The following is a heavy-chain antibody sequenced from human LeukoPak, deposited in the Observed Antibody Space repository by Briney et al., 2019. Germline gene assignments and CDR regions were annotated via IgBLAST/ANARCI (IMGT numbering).Heavy chain of an antibody. V-gene: IGHV3-48*03. CDR1: GFTFSSYE. Sequence: PGGSLRLSCAASGFTFSSYEMNWVRQAPGKGLEWVSYISSSGSTIYYADSVKGRFTISRDSAKNSLYLQMNSLRAEDTAVYYCARDDGDSKPIDYWGQGTLVTVSS. CDR3: ARDDGDSKPIDY. D-gene: IGHD4-17*01. CDR2: ISSSGSTI. J-gene: IGHJ4*02.